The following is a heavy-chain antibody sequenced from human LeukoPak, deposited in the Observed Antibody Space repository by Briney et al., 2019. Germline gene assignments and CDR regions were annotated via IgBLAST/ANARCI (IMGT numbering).Heavy chain of an antibody. CDR3: AKGQGGKFDFWSGYYGIYYYYGMDV. CDR1: GFTFSSYA. CDR2: ISYDGTNK. J-gene: IGHJ6*02. Sequence: PGGSLRLSCAASGFTFSSYAMHWVRQAPGKGLGWVAVISYDGTNKYYADSVKGRFTISRDNSKNTLYLQMNSLRAEDTAVYYCAKGQGGKFDFWSGYYGIYYYYGMDVWGQGTTVTVSS. V-gene: IGHV3-30*04. D-gene: IGHD3-3*01.